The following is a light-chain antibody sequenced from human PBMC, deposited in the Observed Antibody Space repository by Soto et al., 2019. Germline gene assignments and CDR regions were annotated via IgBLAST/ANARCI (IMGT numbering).Light chain of an antibody. J-gene: IGLJ1*01. CDR1: SSDVGGYKY. CDR3: SSYAGISNLGV. CDR2: EVN. Sequence: QSALTQPPSASGSPGQSVTISCTGTSSDVGGYKYVSWYQQHPGKAPKLMIFEVNKRPSGVPARFSGSKSGNTASLTVSGLQAEDEADYYCSSYAGISNLGVFGTGTKVTVL. V-gene: IGLV2-8*01.